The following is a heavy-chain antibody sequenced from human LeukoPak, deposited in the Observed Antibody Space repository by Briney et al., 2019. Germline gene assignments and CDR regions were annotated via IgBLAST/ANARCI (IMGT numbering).Heavy chain of an antibody. CDR3: AGRYSDFWSGYYGPYGMDV. CDR2: IYYSGST. V-gene: IGHV4-59*01. CDR1: GGSISSYY. D-gene: IGHD3-3*01. J-gene: IGHJ6*02. Sequence: SGTLSLICNVSGGSISSYYWSWVRQHPGKGVEWVGDIYYSGSTNYNPSLKSRVTISVDTSKNPFSLKLSSVTAALPAVYYCAGRYSDFWSGYYGPYGMDVWGQGTTVTVSS.